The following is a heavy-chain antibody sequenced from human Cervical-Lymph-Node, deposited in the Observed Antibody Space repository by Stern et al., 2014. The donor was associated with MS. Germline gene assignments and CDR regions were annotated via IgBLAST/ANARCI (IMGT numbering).Heavy chain of an antibody. J-gene: IGHJ4*02. CDR1: GFKFSIYW. Sequence: EVQLVQSGAELIRPGESLKISCKGSGFKFSIYWIAWVRQMPGKGLEWMGIIYPGDSETRCSPSFQGQVTMSADKSPSTAYLQWSSLNASDTAMYFCARQTTAWASDVWGQGTLVTVSS. CDR2: IYPGDSET. V-gene: IGHV5-51*01. CDR3: ARQTTAWASDV. D-gene: IGHD1-14*01.